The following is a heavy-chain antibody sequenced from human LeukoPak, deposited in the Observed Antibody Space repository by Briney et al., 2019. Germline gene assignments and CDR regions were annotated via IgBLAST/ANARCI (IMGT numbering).Heavy chain of an antibody. CDR3: ARDYSGVVGASDY. CDR1: GFTFGDYA. CDR2: ISSDTIYT. V-gene: IGHV3-11*05. J-gene: IGHJ4*02. Sequence: GGSLRLSCTASGFTFGDYAMNWFRQAPGKGLEWVSYISSDTIYTIYADSVKGRFTISRDNAKNSLYLQMNSLRAEDTAVYYCARDYSGVVGASDYWGQGTLVTVSS. D-gene: IGHD1-26*01.